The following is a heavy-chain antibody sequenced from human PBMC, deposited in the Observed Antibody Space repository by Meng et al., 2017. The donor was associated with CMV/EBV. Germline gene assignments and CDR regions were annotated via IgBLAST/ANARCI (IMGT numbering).Heavy chain of an antibody. Sequence: ASVKVSCKASGYTFTSYGISWVRQAPGQGLEWMGWISAYNGNTNYVQKLQGRVTMTTDTSTSTAYMELRSLRSDDTAVYYCARDFGQLRFLEWLSRTWFDPWGQGTLVTVSS. D-gene: IGHD3-3*01. V-gene: IGHV1-18*01. CDR3: ARDFGQLRFLEWLSRTWFDP. CDR2: ISAYNGNT. CDR1: GYTFTSYG. J-gene: IGHJ5*02.